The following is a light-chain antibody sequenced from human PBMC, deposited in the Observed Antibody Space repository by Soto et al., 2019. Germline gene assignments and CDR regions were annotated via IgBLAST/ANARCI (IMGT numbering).Light chain of an antibody. CDR3: SSYTSSSSYV. V-gene: IGLV2-14*01. CDR1: SSDVGGYNS. J-gene: IGLJ1*01. Sequence: QSVLTQPASMSGSPGQSITLLCTGTSSDVGGYNSVSWYQQHPGKAPKLMIHDVSNRPSGVSNRFSGSKSGNTASLTISGLQAEEGADYYCSSYTSSSSYVFVPGTKVTVL. CDR2: DVS.